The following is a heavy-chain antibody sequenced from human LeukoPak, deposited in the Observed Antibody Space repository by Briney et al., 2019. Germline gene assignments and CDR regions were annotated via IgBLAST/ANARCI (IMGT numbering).Heavy chain of an antibody. J-gene: IGHJ6*03. D-gene: IGHD2-15*01. CDR2: INPSGGST. Sequence: ASVKVSCKASGYTFTSYYMHWVRQAPGQGLEWMGIINPSGGSTSYAQKFQGRVTMTRDMSTSTVYMELSSLRSDDTAVYYCARVAAAENYYYYYMDVWGKGTTVTVSS. CDR1: GYTFTSYY. CDR3: ARVAAAENYYYYYMDV. V-gene: IGHV1-46*01.